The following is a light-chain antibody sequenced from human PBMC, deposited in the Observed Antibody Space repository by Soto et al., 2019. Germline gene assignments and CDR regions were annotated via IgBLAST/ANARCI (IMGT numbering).Light chain of an antibody. J-gene: IGLJ3*02. CDR3: ATWDDSLKGPV. Sequence: QSVLTQPPSVSGAPGQRVTLSCTGNSSNLGAGYDVHWYQQLPGAAPKLVIFTDNRRPSGVPDRFSGSKSGTSASLAITGLQSEDEADYYCATWDDSLKGPVFGGGTKLTVL. CDR1: SSNLGAGYD. V-gene: IGLV1-40*01. CDR2: TDN.